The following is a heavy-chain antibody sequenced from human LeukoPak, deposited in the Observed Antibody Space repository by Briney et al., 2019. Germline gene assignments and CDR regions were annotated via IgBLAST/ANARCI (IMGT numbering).Heavy chain of an antibody. CDR1: GFTFSTYW. D-gene: IGHD3-3*01. CDR3: ARDVLGRSGEQLDY. Sequence: GGSLRLSCATSGFTFSTYWMTWVRQAPGKGLEWVANIKQDGSQKYYVDSVKGRFTISRDNAKNSLYLQMNSPRVEDTAVYYCARDVLGRSGEQLDYWGQGTLVTVSS. CDR2: IKQDGSQK. J-gene: IGHJ4*02. V-gene: IGHV3-7*03.